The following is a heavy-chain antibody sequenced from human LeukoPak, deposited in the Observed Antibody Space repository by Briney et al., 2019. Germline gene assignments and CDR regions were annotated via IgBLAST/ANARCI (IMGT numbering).Heavy chain of an antibody. Sequence: GASVKVSCKASGYTFTGYSMHWVRQAPGQGLGWMGRINPSSGGTTYAQKFQGRVTMTRDTSISTAYMELSRLRSDDTAVYYCARDLGQATLSDYWGQGTLVTVSS. CDR3: ARDLGQATLSDY. CDR2: INPSSGGT. V-gene: IGHV1-2*06. CDR1: GYTFTGYS. J-gene: IGHJ4*02. D-gene: IGHD1-26*01.